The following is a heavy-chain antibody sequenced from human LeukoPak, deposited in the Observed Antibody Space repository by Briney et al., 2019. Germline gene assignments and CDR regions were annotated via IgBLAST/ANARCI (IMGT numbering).Heavy chain of an antibody. D-gene: IGHD2-2*02. CDR1: GGSINTYY. CDR2: IYYSGST. CDR3: ARVGYCTSTSCYKSYYSASFDY. V-gene: IGHV4-59*01. Sequence: SETLSLTCTVSGGSINTYYWSWIRQPPGKGLEWIGYIYYSGSTNYNPSLKSRVTMSVDTSKNLFSLKLSSVTAADTAVYYCARVGYCTSTSCYKSYYSASFDYWGQGTLVTVSS. J-gene: IGHJ4*02.